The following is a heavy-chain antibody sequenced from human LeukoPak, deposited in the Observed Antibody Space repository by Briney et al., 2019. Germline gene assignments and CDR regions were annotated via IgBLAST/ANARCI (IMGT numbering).Heavy chain of an antibody. Sequence: ASXKVSCKASGYTFTSYDINWVRQATGQGGEWMGRMNPNNGNTGYAQKFQGRVTMTRNTSISTAYMELSSLRSEDTAVYYCARITAGYSSSWYNYYYYYMDVWGKGTTVTVSS. V-gene: IGHV1-8*01. J-gene: IGHJ6*03. D-gene: IGHD6-13*01. CDR1: GYTFTSYD. CDR2: MNPNNGNT. CDR3: ARITAGYSSSWYNYYYYYMDV.